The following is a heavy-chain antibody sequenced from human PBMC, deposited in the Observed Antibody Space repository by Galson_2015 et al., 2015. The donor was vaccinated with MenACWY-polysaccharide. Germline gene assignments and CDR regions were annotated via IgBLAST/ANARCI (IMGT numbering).Heavy chain of an antibody. J-gene: IGHJ6*02. CDR2: IKQDGSDK. CDR3: ARDRQPLRYGGLDV. CDR1: GFTFSSYW. Sequence: SLRLSCAASGFTFSSYWMSWVRQAPGKGLEWVANIKQDGSDKYYADSVKGRFTISRDNTKNSLYLQVNGLRAEDTAVYYCARDRQPLRYGGLDVWGQGTTVTVSS. V-gene: IGHV3-7*05. D-gene: IGHD3-16*02.